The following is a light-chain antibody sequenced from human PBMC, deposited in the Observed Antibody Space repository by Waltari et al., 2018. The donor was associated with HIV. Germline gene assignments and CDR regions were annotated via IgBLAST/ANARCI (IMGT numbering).Light chain of an antibody. J-gene: IGKJ4*01. CDR3: QQANTFPHT. CDR1: QPIGSS. CDR2: RAS. Sequence: DIRMAQSPSSVSASVGDNVTITCRASQPIGSSLAWYQHKPGGVPTLLIYRASILQPGVPSRFTATGSALDFSLSIARLETEDSAVYYCQQANTFPHTFGGGT. V-gene: IGKV1-12*01.